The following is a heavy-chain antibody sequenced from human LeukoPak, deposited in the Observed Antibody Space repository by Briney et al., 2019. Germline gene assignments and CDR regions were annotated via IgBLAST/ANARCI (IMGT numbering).Heavy chain of an antibody. CDR3: ARGQYSSSWYDVGWFDP. Sequence: PGGSLRLSCAASGFTFSSYAMHWVRQAPGKGLEWVAVISYDGSNKYYADSVKGRFTISRDNSKNTLYLQMNSLRAEDTAVYYCARGQYSSSWYDVGWFDPWGQGTLVTVSS. D-gene: IGHD6-13*01. CDR2: ISYDGSNK. V-gene: IGHV3-30*01. J-gene: IGHJ5*02. CDR1: GFTFSSYA.